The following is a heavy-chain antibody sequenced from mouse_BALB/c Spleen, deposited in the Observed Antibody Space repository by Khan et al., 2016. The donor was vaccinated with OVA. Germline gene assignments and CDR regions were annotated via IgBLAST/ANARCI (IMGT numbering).Heavy chain of an antibody. Sequence: QVQLKESGPGLVAPSQSLSITCTVSGFSLTDYGVSWIRQPPGKGLEWLGVIWGGGITYYNSALKSRLSISKDNSKSKVFLKMNSLQTDDTSMYYGAKHLILYPYYFDYWGQGTTLTVSS. V-gene: IGHV2-6-5*01. CDR2: IWGGGIT. J-gene: IGHJ2*01. CDR3: AKHLILYPYYFDY. CDR1: GFSLTDYG.